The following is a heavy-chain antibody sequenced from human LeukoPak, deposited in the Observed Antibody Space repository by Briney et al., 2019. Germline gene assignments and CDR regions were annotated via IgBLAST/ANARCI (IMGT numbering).Heavy chain of an antibody. V-gene: IGHV1-2*02. Sequence: GSSVKDSCKASGYTFTGYYMHWVRQAPGQGLEWMGWIKPNSGGTIYAQKFQGRVTMPRETSISTAYMELSRLRSDDTAVYYCARARMYYDILPDYWGQGTMVTVSS. CDR3: ARARMYYDILPDY. CDR1: GYTFTGYY. CDR2: IKPNSGGT. J-gene: IGHJ4*02. D-gene: IGHD3-9*01.